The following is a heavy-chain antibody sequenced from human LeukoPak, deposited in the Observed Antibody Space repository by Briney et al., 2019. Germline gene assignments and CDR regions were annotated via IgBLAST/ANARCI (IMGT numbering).Heavy chain of an antibody. CDR2: IGAYNGNT. J-gene: IGHJ4*02. V-gene: IGHV1-18*01. CDR1: GYTFTSYG. D-gene: IGHD3-22*01. CDR3: ARIRDYYDSSGDDFDY. Sequence: ASVKVSCKASGYTFTSYGISWVRQAPGQGLEWMGWIGAYNGNTNYAQKLQGRVTMTTDTSTSTAYMELRSLRSDDTAVYYCARIRDYYDSSGDDFDYWGQGTLVTVSS.